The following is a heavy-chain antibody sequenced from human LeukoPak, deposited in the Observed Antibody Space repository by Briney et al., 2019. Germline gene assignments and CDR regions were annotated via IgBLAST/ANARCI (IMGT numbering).Heavy chain of an antibody. CDR1: GGSISSYY. Sequence: SETLSLTCIVSGGSISSYYWSWIRQPPGKGLEWIGNIYYNGSTNYNPSLKSRVSMSLDTSKNQFSLKLTSVTAADTAVYYCAKGGPEASAGLTWFDPWGQGTRVTVSS. CDR2: IYYNGST. CDR3: AKGGPEASAGLTWFDP. J-gene: IGHJ5*02. D-gene: IGHD1-14*01. V-gene: IGHV4-59*08.